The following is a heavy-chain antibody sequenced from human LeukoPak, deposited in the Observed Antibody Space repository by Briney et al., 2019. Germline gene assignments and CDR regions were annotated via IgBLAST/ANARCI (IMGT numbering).Heavy chain of an antibody. CDR3: AGWYSSSWYYFDY. Sequence: PSETLSLTCTVSGGXISSYYWSWIRQPPGKGLEWIGYIYYSGSTNYNPSLKSRVTISVDTSKNQFSLKLSSVTAADTAVYYCAGWYSSSWYYFDYWGQGTLVTVSS. CDR1: GGXISSYY. J-gene: IGHJ4*02. CDR2: IYYSGST. V-gene: IGHV4-59*01. D-gene: IGHD6-13*01.